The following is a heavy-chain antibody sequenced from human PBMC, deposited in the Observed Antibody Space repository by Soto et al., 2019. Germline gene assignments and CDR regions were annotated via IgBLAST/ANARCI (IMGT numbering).Heavy chain of an antibody. Sequence: TSETLSLTCIVSGGSTTSYHWSWIRQFPVKGLEWIAYTSYTEGTYYNPSLKSRVTISVDTSENQVSLKLFSVTAADTALYYCVSAAKWELLFDYWGQGIQVTVSS. J-gene: IGHJ4*02. D-gene: IGHD1-26*01. CDR3: VSAAKWELLFDY. V-gene: IGHV4-59*04. CDR1: GGSTTSYH. CDR2: TSYTEGT.